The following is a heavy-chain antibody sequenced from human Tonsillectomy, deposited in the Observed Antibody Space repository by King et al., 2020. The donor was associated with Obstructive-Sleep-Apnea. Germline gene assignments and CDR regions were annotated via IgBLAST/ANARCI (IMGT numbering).Heavy chain of an antibody. Sequence: QLVQSGAEVKKPGASVKVSCKASGYTFTTYGISWVRQAPGQGLEWMGWISAYNGDTNYAQILQGRVTMTTDTSTYPAYMELRSLRSDDTAVYYCARDRGGAELTIFGVVTKFDFWGQGTLVTVSS. J-gene: IGHJ4*02. V-gene: IGHV1-18*04. CDR2: ISAYNGDT. D-gene: IGHD3-3*01. CDR1: GYTFTTYG. CDR3: ARDRGGAELTIFGVVTKFDF.